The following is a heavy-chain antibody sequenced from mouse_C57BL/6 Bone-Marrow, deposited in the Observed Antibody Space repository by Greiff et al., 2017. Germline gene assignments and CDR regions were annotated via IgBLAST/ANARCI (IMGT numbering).Heavy chain of an antibody. CDR3: TRSDDYDGGHYAMGY. Sequence: QVQLQQSGAELARPGASVKLSCKASGYTFTSYGISWVKQRTGQGLEWIGEIYPRSGNTYYSEKFKGKATLTADKSSSTAYMELRSLTSEDSAVYFCTRSDDYDGGHYAMGYWGQGTSVTVSS. D-gene: IGHD2-4*01. J-gene: IGHJ4*01. CDR2: IYPRSGNT. V-gene: IGHV1-81*01. CDR1: GYTFTSYG.